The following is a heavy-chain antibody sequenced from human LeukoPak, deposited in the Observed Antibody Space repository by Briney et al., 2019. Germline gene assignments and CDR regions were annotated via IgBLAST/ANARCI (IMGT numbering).Heavy chain of an antibody. CDR3: ARGIAVAGIGTFDY. CDR1: GYTFTSYA. D-gene: IGHD6-19*01. V-gene: IGHV1-69*05. J-gene: IGHJ4*02. Sequence: SVKVSCKASGYTFTSYAISWVRQAPGQGLEWMGGIIPIFGTANYAQKFQGRVTITTDESTSTAYMELSSLRSEDTAVYYCARGIAVAGIGTFDYWGQGTLVTVSS. CDR2: IIPIFGTA.